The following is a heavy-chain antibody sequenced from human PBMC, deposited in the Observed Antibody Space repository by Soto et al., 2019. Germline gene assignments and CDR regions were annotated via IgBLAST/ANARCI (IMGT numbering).Heavy chain of an antibody. Sequence: ASVKVSCQASGYTFTSYAVHWVRQAPGQRLEWMGWINAGNGNTKYSQKFQGRVTITRDTSASTAYMELSSLRSEDTAVYYCARDPSYYGMDVWGQGTTVTVS. V-gene: IGHV1-3*01. CDR2: INAGNGNT. J-gene: IGHJ6*02. CDR3: ARDPSYYGMDV. CDR1: GYTFTSYA.